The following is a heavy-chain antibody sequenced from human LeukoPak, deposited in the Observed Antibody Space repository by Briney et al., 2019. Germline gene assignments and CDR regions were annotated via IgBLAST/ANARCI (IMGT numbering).Heavy chain of an antibody. CDR1: GGSFSGYY. CDR2: INHSGST. J-gene: IGHJ4*02. Sequence: KASETLSLTCAVYGGSFSGYYWSWIRQPPGKGLEWIGEINHSGSTNYNPSLKSRVTISVDTSKNQFSLKLSSVTAADTAVYYCARGRIWGIAVAGTPFDYWGQGTLVTVSS. CDR3: ARGRIWGIAVAGTPFDY. D-gene: IGHD6-19*01. V-gene: IGHV4-34*01.